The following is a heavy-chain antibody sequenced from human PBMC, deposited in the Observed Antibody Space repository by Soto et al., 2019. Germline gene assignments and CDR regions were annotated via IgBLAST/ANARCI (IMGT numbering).Heavy chain of an antibody. CDR3: ARDMRLRLGELSLYPLDP. D-gene: IGHD3-16*02. V-gene: IGHV1-69*13. Sequence: SVKVSCKASGGTFSSYAISWVRQAPGQGLEWMGGIIPIFGTANYAQKFQGRVTITADESTSTAYMELSSLRSEDTAVYYCARDMRLRLGELSLYPLDPWGQGTLVTVSS. CDR1: GGTFSSYA. J-gene: IGHJ5*02. CDR2: IIPIFGTA.